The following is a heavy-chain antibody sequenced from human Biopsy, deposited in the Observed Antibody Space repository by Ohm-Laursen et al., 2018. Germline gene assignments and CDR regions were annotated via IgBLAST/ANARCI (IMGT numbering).Heavy chain of an antibody. V-gene: IGHV3-9*01. D-gene: IGHD6-6*01. CDR3: ARDSRRTAREGGMDV. Sequence: SLRLSCTASGFRFDDYAMHWVRQVPGKGLEWVSGISWNGGTIGYADSVKGRFTISRDDAKNSLYLQLNSLRAEDTAVYYCARDSRRTAREGGMDVWGQGTTVTVSS. CDR2: ISWNGGTI. CDR1: GFRFDDYA. J-gene: IGHJ6*02.